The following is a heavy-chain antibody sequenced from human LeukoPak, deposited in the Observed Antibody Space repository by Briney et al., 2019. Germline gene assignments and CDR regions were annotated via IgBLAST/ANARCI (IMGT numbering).Heavy chain of an antibody. V-gene: IGHV1-8*01. CDR2: MNPNSGNT. CDR1: GYTFTSYD. Sequence: ASVKVSCKASGYTFTSYDINWVRQATGQGLEWMGWMNPNSGNTGYAQKFQGRVTMTRNTSISTAYMELSSLRSEDTAVYYCASTPSRSYYDILTGYYYYYYYGMDVWGQGTTVTVSS. D-gene: IGHD3-9*01. CDR3: ASTPSRSYYDILTGYYYYYYYGMDV. J-gene: IGHJ6*02.